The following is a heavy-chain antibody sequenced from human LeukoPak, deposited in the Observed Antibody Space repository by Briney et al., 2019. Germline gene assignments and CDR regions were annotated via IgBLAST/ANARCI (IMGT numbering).Heavy chain of an antibody. CDR3: ARAEVVGASNWFDP. J-gene: IGHJ5*02. CDR1: GGSISNYY. CDR2: IYYSGST. D-gene: IGHD1-26*01. V-gene: IGHV4-59*01. Sequence: PSETLSLTCTVSGGSISNYYWSWIRQPPGKGLEWIGYIYYSGSTNYNPSLKSRVTISVDTSKNQFSLKLSSVTAADTAVYYCARAEVVGASNWFDPWGQGTLVTVSS.